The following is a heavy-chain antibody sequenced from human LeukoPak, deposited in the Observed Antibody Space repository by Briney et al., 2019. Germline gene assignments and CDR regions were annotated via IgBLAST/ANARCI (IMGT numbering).Heavy chain of an antibody. CDR1: GYTFTDYY. CDR3: ARDPLRRTFDY. V-gene: IGHV1-2*02. D-gene: IGHD4-17*01. Sequence: ASVKVSFKASGYTFTDYYIHWVRQAPGQGLEWMGWINPDSGGTNYAQKFQGRVTMTRDTSITTAYMELSRLRSDDTAVYYCARDPLRRTFDYWGQGTLVTVSS. J-gene: IGHJ4*02. CDR2: INPDSGGT.